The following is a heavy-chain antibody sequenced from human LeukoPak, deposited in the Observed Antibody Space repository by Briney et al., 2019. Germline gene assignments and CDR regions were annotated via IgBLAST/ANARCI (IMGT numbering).Heavy chain of an antibody. CDR1: GFTFSSYW. V-gene: IGHV3-74*01. CDR3: AKGRLEKRNVVVVAATTGAYDY. D-gene: IGHD2-15*01. J-gene: IGHJ4*02. CDR2: INSDGSST. Sequence: PGRSLRLSCAASGFTFSSYWMHWVRQAPGKGLVWVSRINSDGSSTSYADSVKGRFTISRDNAKNTLYLQMNSLRAEDTAVYYCAKGRLEKRNVVVVAATTGAYDYWGQGTLVTVSS.